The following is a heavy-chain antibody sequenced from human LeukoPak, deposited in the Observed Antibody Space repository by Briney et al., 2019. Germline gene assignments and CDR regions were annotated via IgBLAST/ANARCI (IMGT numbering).Heavy chain of an antibody. CDR2: INHSGST. Sequence: SETLSLTCAVYGGSFSGYYWSWIRQPPGKGLEWIGEINHSGSTNYNPSLKSRVTISVDTSKNQFSLELSSVTAADTAVYYCARKVEDCSGGSCYSTRSTTFDYWGQGTLVTVSS. J-gene: IGHJ4*02. V-gene: IGHV4-34*01. CDR3: ARKVEDCSGGSCYSTRSTTFDY. CDR1: GGSFSGYY. D-gene: IGHD2-15*01.